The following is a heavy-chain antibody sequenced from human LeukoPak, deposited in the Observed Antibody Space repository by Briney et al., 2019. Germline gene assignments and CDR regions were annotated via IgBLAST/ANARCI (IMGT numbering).Heavy chain of an antibody. CDR2: ISAYNGNT. Sequence: ASVKVSCKASGYTFTSYDINWVRQAPGQGLEWMGWISAYNGNTNYAQKLQGRVTMTTDTSTSTAYMELRSLRSDDTAVYYCARDGSSGWPHDYWGQGTLVTVSS. V-gene: IGHV1-18*01. CDR3: ARDGSSGWPHDY. D-gene: IGHD6-19*01. J-gene: IGHJ4*02. CDR1: GYTFTSYD.